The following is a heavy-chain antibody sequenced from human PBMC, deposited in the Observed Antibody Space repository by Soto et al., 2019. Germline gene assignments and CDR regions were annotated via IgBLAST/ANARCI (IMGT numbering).Heavy chain of an antibody. D-gene: IGHD2-8*01. CDR3: AKSNGSCTNGVCYNYYYYGMDV. J-gene: IGHJ6*02. Sequence: SLRLSCAASGFTFDDYAMHWVRQAPGKGLEWVSGISWNSGSIGYADSVKGRFTISRDNAKNSLYLQMNSLRAEDTALYYCAKSNGSCTNGVCYNYYYYGMDVWGQGTTVTVSS. V-gene: IGHV3-9*01. CDR1: GFTFDDYA. CDR2: ISWNSGSI.